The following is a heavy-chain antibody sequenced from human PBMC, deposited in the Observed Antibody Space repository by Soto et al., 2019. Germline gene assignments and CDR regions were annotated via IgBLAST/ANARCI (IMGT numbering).Heavy chain of an antibody. Sequence: QVQLQQWGAGLLKPSETLSLTCAVYGGSFSGYYWSWIRQPPGKGLEWIGEINHSGSTNYNPSLKSRVTISVDTSKNQFSLKLSSVTAADTAVYYCARGLRIAAAGIPYYYYYGMDVWGQGTTVTVSS. V-gene: IGHV4-34*01. CDR1: GGSFSGYY. D-gene: IGHD6-13*01. J-gene: IGHJ6*02. CDR3: ARGLRIAAAGIPYYYYYGMDV. CDR2: INHSGST.